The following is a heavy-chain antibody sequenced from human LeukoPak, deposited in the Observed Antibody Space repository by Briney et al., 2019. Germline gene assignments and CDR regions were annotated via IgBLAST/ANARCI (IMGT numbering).Heavy chain of an antibody. J-gene: IGHJ4*02. CDR3: ASQNSTQYYFDY. Sequence: SETLSLTCTVSGGSITSGVYYWSWIRQHPGKGLEWIGYIYYSGSTYYNPSLKSRVTISVDTSKNQFSLKLSSVTAADTAVYYCASQNSTQYYFDYWGQGTLVTVSS. CDR1: GGSITSGVYY. V-gene: IGHV4-31*03. CDR2: IYYSGST. D-gene: IGHD6-13*01.